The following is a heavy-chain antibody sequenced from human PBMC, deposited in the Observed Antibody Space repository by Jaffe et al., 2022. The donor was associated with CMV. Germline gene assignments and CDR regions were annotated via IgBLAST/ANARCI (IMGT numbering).Heavy chain of an antibody. CDR1: GFTFSSYG. Sequence: QVQLVESGGGVVQPGRSLRLSCAASGFTFSSYGMHWVRQAPGKGLEWVAAISYDGSVKYYADSVKGRFTISRDNSKNTLYLQMNSLRFEDTAVYYCAKDRTGWELPGSWGQGTLVTVSS. V-gene: IGHV3-30*18. CDR2: ISYDGSVK. J-gene: IGHJ5*02. D-gene: IGHD1-26*01. CDR3: AKDRTGWELPGS.